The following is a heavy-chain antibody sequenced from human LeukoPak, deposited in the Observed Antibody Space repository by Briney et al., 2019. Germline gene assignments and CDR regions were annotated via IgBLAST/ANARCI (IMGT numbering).Heavy chain of an antibody. Sequence: PGGSLRPSCAASGFTFDDYAMHWVRQAPGKGLEWVSGISWNSGSIGYADSVKGRFTISRDNAKNSLYLQMNSLRAEDTAVYYCARDPGSRFDYWGQGTLVTVSS. J-gene: IGHJ4*02. CDR2: ISWNSGSI. D-gene: IGHD1-26*01. V-gene: IGHV3-9*01. CDR1: GFTFDDYA. CDR3: ARDPGSRFDY.